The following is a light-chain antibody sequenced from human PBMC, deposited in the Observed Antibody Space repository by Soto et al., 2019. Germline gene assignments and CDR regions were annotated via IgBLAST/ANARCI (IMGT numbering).Light chain of an antibody. CDR1: QGVGTY. V-gene: IGKV3-11*01. CDR2: DAS. Sequence: EIVLTQSPATLSLSPGERATLSCRASQGVGTYLAWYQQKPGQAPRLLIYDASNRASGIPARFSGSGSGTDFTLTISSLEPEDFAVYYCQQRTNWPPALTFGGGTKLEIK. J-gene: IGKJ4*01. CDR3: QQRTNWPPALT.